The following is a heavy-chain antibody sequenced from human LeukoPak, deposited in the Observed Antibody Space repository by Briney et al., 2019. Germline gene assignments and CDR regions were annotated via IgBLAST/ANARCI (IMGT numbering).Heavy chain of an antibody. Sequence: GGSLRLYCAASGFTFTNHWMHWVRQVPGKGLAWISRIRGDGGEKNYADSVRGRFTTSRDNAKNLLYLQMDSLGAEDTAVYYCGRDAVLGSGSIDYWGHGVLVAVSS. CDR3: GRDAVLGSGSIDY. CDR1: GFTFTNHW. J-gene: IGHJ4*01. V-gene: IGHV3-74*01. D-gene: IGHD3-10*01. CDR2: IRGDGGEK.